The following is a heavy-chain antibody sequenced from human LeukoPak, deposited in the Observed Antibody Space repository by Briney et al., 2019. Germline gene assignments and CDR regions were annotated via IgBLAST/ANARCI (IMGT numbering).Heavy chain of an antibody. Sequence: PGGSLRLSCAASGFTFSTYGMSWVRQAPGKGLEWVSAISGSGGSTYYADSVKGRFTISRDNSKNTLYLQMNSLRAEDTAVYYCAKVLVGTTCFEYWGQGTLVTVSS. D-gene: IGHD1-7*01. CDR3: AKVLVGTTCFEY. V-gene: IGHV3-23*01. CDR2: ISGSGGST. CDR1: GFTFSTYG. J-gene: IGHJ4*02.